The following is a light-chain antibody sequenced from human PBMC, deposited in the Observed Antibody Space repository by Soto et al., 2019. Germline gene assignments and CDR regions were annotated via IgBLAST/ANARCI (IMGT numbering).Light chain of an antibody. CDR3: TSYTPGGAFVV. Sequence: QSVLTQPASVSGSPGQSITISCAGTSSDIGTFNYVSWYQQHPGTAPKLIIYEVSNRPSGVSNRFSGSKSGTTASLTISGLQAEDEANYYCTSYTPGGAFVVFGGGTKLTVL. CDR2: EVS. V-gene: IGLV2-14*01. CDR1: SSDIGTFNY. J-gene: IGLJ2*01.